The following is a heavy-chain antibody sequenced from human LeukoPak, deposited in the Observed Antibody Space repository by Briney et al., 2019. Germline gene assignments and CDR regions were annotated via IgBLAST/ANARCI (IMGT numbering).Heavy chain of an antibody. CDR2: IYYSRST. CDR3: ARNPQYYHDSSGYDWYFDL. J-gene: IGHJ2*01. V-gene: IGHV4-59*08. D-gene: IGHD3-22*01. Sequence: SETLSHTCTVSGGSISTYYWSWIRQPPGKGLEWIGNIYYSRSTNYNPSLKSRATISVDTSKNQFSLKLRSVTAADTAVYYCARNPQYYHDSSGYDWYFDLWGRGTLVTVSS. CDR1: GGSISTYY.